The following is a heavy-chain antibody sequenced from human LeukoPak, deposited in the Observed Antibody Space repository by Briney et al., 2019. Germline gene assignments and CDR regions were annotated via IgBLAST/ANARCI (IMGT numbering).Heavy chain of an antibody. CDR3: ARDGYSYGYVWFDP. J-gene: IGHJ5*02. D-gene: IGHD5-18*01. CDR1: GYTFTSYY. Sequence: GASVKVSCKASGYTFTSYYMHWVRQAPGQGLEWMGIINPSGGSTSYAQKFQGRVTITRDTSASTAYMELSSLGSEDTAVYYCARDGYSYGYVWFDPWGQGTLVTVSS. V-gene: IGHV1-46*01. CDR2: INPSGGST.